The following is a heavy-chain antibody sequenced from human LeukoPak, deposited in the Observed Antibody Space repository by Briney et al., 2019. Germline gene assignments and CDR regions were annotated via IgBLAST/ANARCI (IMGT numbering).Heavy chain of an antibody. CDR2: IYYTGST. CDR3: ARRSSGSYDGRFDP. V-gene: IGHV4-31*03. D-gene: IGHD3-10*01. J-gene: IGHJ5*02. CDR1: GASISSGGHY. Sequence: PSETLSLTCTVSGASISSGGHYWSWIRQHPGKGLEWIGYIYYTGSTYYNPSLQSRLTMSVDTPKNQFSLNLSSLTAADTAVYYCARRSSGSYDGRFDPWGQGTLVTVSS.